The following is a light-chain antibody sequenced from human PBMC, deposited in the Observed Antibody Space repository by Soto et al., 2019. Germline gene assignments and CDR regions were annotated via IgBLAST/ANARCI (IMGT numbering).Light chain of an antibody. CDR2: EVS. Sequence: QSVLTQPPSASGSPGQSVTISCTGTSSDVGGYNYVSWYQQHPGKAPKLIIYEVSKRPSGVPDRFSGSKSGNTASLTVSGLQAEDEADYYCSSYAGSPLCAFGTGTKVTVL. V-gene: IGLV2-8*01. J-gene: IGLJ1*01. CDR3: SSYAGSPLCA. CDR1: SSDVGGYNY.